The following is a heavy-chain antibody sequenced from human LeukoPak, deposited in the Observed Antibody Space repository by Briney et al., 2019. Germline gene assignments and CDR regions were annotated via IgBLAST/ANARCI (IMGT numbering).Heavy chain of an antibody. Sequence: GGSLRLSCAASGFTFSNSAMSWVRQAPGKGLEWVSTLSGSGITAYYADSVKGRFTISRDNPKNTLYLQMNSLRAEDTAVYYCAKGIYSSGWSYFDYWGHGTLVTVSS. J-gene: IGHJ4*01. D-gene: IGHD6-19*01. CDR1: GFTFSNSA. V-gene: IGHV3-23*01. CDR2: LSGSGITA. CDR3: AKGIYSSGWSYFDY.